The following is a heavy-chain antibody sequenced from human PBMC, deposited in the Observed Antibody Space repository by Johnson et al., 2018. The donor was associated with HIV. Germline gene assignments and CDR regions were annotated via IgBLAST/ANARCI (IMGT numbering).Heavy chain of an antibody. CDR3: AKESKWESRTPHAFDI. Sequence: QMQLVESGGGVVQPGRSLRLSCAASAFSFSNYPMHWVRQAPGKGLEWVAVISYDGSNKSYADSVKGRFTISRDNSKNTLYLQMKSLRAEDTAVHYCAKESKWESRTPHAFDIWGQGTMVTVSS. D-gene: IGHD1-26*01. V-gene: IGHV3-30*04. CDR1: AFSFSNYP. J-gene: IGHJ3*02. CDR2: ISYDGSNK.